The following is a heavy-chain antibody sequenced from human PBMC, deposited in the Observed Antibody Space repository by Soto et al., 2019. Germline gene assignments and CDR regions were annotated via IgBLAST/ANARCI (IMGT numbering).Heavy chain of an antibody. Sequence: PGGSLRLSCAASGFTLSNYAMTWVRQAPGKGLEWVAGIRGSCGSKLYADSVRGRFTVSRDNSESTLYLQMNSLRAEDTAVYYCATSNWNFFDYWGQGALVTVSS. CDR2: IRGSCGSK. V-gene: IGHV3-23*01. CDR1: GFTLSNYA. J-gene: IGHJ4*02. CDR3: ATSNWNFFDY. D-gene: IGHD1-20*01.